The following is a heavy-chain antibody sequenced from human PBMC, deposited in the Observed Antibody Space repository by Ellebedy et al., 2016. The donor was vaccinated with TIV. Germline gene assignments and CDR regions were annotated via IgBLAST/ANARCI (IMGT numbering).Heavy chain of an antibody. CDR3: VRGGARSSWYWRL. V-gene: IGHV3-7*03. CDR1: EFYFGDDW. Sequence: PGGSLRLSCAAFEFYFGDDWMSWVRQAPGKRLEWVATIHKDGSERYYVDSVKGRFTVSRDNTRDMLFLEMSSLKADDTGIYYCVRGGARSSWYWRLWGQGTLVTVSS. D-gene: IGHD6-13*01. J-gene: IGHJ4*02. CDR2: IHKDGSER.